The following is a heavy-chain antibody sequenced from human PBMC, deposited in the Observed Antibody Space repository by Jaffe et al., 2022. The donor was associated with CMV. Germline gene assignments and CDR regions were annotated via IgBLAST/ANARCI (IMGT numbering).Heavy chain of an antibody. D-gene: IGHD5-12*01. Sequence: QVTLRESGPALVKPTQTLTLTCTFSGFSLSTSGMCVSWIRQPPGKALEWLARIDWDDDKYYSTSLKTRLTISKDTSKNQVVLTMTNMDPVDTATYYCARSYSGYDPYYFYYMDVWGKGTTVTVSS. V-gene: IGHV2-70*15. CDR1: GFSLSTSGMC. CDR2: IDWDDDK. CDR3: ARSYSGYDPYYFYYMDV. J-gene: IGHJ6*03.